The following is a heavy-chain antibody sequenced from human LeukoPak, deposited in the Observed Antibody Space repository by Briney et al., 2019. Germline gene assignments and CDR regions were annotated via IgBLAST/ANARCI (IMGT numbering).Heavy chain of an antibody. CDR1: GGSISSYY. CDR3: ARVSPVLLWFGESYFDY. V-gene: IGHV4-59*01. Sequence: PSETLSLTCTVSGGSISSYYWSWIRQPPGKGLEWIGYIYYSGSTNYNPSLKSRVTISVDTSKNQFSLKLSSVTAADTAVYYCARVSPVLLWFGESYFDYWGQGTLVTVSS. D-gene: IGHD3-10*01. J-gene: IGHJ4*02. CDR2: IYYSGST.